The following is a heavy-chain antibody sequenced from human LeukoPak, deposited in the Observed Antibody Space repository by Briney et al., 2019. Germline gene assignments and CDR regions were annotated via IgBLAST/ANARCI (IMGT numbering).Heavy chain of an antibody. V-gene: IGHV3-20*04. CDR3: ARAPRYQLPYYFDY. CDR1: GFTFDDYG. CDR2: INWNGGST. D-gene: IGHD2-2*01. J-gene: IGHJ4*02. Sequence: GGSLRLSCAASGFTFDDYGMSWVRQAPGKGLEWVSGINWNGGSTVYADSVKGRFTISRDNAKNSLYLQMNSLRAEDTALYYCARAPRYQLPYYFDYWGQGTLVTVSS.